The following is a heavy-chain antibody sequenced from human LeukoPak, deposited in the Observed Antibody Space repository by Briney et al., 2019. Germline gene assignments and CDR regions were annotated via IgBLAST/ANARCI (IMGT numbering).Heavy chain of an antibody. J-gene: IGHJ3*01. D-gene: IGHD6-13*01. Sequence: GGSLRLSCAASGFTFSSYSMNWVRQAPGKGLERVSSIRSSSDYIYYADSVKGRFTISRDHAKKSLYLQMNSLRAEDTAVYYCARADRSSFLGSGFDVWGQGTMVTVSS. CDR2: IRSSSDYI. CDR3: ARADRSSFLGSGFDV. V-gene: IGHV3-21*01. CDR1: GFTFSSYS.